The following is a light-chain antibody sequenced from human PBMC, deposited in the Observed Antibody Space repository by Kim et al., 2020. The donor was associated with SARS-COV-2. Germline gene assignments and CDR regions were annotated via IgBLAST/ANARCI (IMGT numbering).Light chain of an antibody. J-gene: IGLJ2*01. CDR2: LNSDGSH. CDR3: QTWGTGIHVV. V-gene: IGLV4-69*01. CDR1: SGHSSYA. Sequence: QLVLTQSPSASASLGASVKLTCTLSSGHSSYAIAWHQQQPEKGPRYLMKLNSDGSHSKGDGIPDRFSGSISGAERYLTISSLQSEDEADYYCQTWGTGIHVVFGGGTQLTVL.